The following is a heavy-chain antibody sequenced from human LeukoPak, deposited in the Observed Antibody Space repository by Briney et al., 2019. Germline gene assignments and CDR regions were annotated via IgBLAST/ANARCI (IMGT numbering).Heavy chain of an antibody. V-gene: IGHV3-21*05. Sequence: PGGSLRLSCAASGFNFSSYEMNWVRQAPGKGLEWVSYISGNSAYIYYADSVKGRFTISRDNAKNSLYLQMNSLRAEDTAVYYCAKRIQSAMATGYWGQGALVTVSS. D-gene: IGHD5-18*01. CDR1: GFNFSSYE. J-gene: IGHJ4*02. CDR2: ISGNSAYI. CDR3: AKRIQSAMATGY.